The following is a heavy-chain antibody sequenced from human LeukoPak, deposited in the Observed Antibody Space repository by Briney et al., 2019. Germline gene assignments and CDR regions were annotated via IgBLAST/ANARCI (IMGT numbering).Heavy chain of an antibody. J-gene: IGHJ5*02. D-gene: IGHD6-13*01. Sequence: SETLSLTCTVSGGSISSYYWSWIRQPPGKGLEWIGYIYTSGSTNYNPSLKSRVTISVDTSKNQFSLKLSSVTAADTAVYYCARLYSSSWSNWFDPWGQGTLVTVSS. CDR2: IYTSGST. V-gene: IGHV4-4*09. CDR3: ARLYSSSWSNWFDP. CDR1: GGSISSYY.